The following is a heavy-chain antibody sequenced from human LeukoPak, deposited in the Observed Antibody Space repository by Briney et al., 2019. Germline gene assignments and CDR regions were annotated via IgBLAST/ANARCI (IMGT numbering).Heavy chain of an antibody. Sequence: PSETLSLTCAVYGGSFSGYYWSWIRQPPGKGLEWIGEINHSGSTNYNPSLKSRVTISVDTSKNQFSLKLSSVTAADTAVYYCARGLYSSSWYFNYGMDVWGQGTTVTVSS. V-gene: IGHV4-34*01. D-gene: IGHD6-13*01. J-gene: IGHJ6*02. CDR3: ARGLYSSSWYFNYGMDV. CDR2: INHSGST. CDR1: GGSFSGYY.